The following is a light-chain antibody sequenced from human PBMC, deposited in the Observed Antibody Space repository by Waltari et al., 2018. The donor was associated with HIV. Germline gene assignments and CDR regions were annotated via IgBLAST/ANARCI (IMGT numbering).Light chain of an antibody. Sequence: DIVMTQSPVSLFVTQGERASISWRSSQSLLKRNGYMYLDWYLHKPEQSTQLLIYLGSNRASGVPDRFRASGSATDFTLKISRVEAEDVGVYYCMQALETPLTFGGGTKVEIK. J-gene: IGKJ4*01. CDR2: LGS. CDR1: QSLLKRNGYMY. V-gene: IGKV2-28*01. CDR3: MQALETPLT.